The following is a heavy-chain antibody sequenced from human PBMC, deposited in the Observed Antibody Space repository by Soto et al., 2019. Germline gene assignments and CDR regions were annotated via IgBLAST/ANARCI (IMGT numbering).Heavy chain of an antibody. CDR1: GYNLVTDG. D-gene: IGHD1-1*01. J-gene: IGHJ4*02. V-gene: IGHV1-18*01. Sequence: QVQLVQSGAEVKKPGASVKVSCKASGYNLVTDGINWVRQAPGQGLEWVAWISAYNGTRYSAQNFQGRVTMTTDAHTSTAYMELRSLRSDDTAIYFCARGTYKDFWGQGTLVTVSS. CDR2: ISAYNGTR. CDR3: ARGTYKDF.